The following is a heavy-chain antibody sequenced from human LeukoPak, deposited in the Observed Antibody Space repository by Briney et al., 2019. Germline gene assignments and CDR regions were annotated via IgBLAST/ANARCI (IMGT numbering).Heavy chain of an antibody. CDR3: ARGTVTTGGYYYYYMDV. CDR2: ISAYNGNT. D-gene: IGHD4-17*01. Sequence: ASVKVSCKASGYTFTSYGISWVRQAPGQGLEWMGWISAYNGNTNYAQKLQGRVTMTTDTSTSTAYMELRSLRSDDTAVYYCARGTVTTGGYYYYYMDVWGKGTTVTVSS. J-gene: IGHJ6*03. V-gene: IGHV1-18*01. CDR1: GYTFTSYG.